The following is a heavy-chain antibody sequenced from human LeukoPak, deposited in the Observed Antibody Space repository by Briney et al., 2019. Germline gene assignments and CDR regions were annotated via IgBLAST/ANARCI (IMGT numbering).Heavy chain of an antibody. CDR3: AKQSGSYYSLFDY. CDR2: ISGSGGST. D-gene: IGHD1-26*01. V-gene: IGHV3-23*01. Sequence: GGAPRLSLAASGVTLCSYAISWGPQAPGKGLGWGSAISGSGGSTYYADSVKGRFTISRDNSKNTLYLQMNSLRAEDTAVYYCAKQSGSYYSLFDYWGQGTLVTVSS. J-gene: IGHJ4*02. CDR1: GVTLCSYA.